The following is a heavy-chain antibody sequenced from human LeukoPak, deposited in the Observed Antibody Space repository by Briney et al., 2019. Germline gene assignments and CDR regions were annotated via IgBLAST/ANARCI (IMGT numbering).Heavy chain of an antibody. Sequence: GASVKVSCKASGYTFTTYGISWVRQAPGQGLEWMGWISAYTGNTNYAQKLQGRVTMTTDTSTSTAYMELRSLRSDDTAVYYCARVEITMVRGVIITADAFDIWGQGTMVTVSS. CDR2: ISAYTGNT. V-gene: IGHV1-18*01. D-gene: IGHD3-10*01. CDR1: GYTFTTYG. J-gene: IGHJ3*02. CDR3: ARVEITMVRGVIITADAFDI.